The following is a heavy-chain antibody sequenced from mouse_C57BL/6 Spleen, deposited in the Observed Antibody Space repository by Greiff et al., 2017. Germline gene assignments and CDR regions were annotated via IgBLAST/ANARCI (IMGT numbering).Heavy chain of an antibody. J-gene: IGHJ3*01. Sequence: QVQLQQPGAELVMPGASVKLSCKASGYTFTSYWMHWVKQRPGQGLEWIGEIDPSVSYTNYNQKFKGNSTLTVDKSSSTAYMQLSSLTSEDSAVYYCASHLGPSWFAYWGQGTLVTVSA. CDR3: ASHLGPSWFAY. CDR2: IDPSVSYT. V-gene: IGHV1-69*01. D-gene: IGHD4-1*01. CDR1: GYTFTSYW.